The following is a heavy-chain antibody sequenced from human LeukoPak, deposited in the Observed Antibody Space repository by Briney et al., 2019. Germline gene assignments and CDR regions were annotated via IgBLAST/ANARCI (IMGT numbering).Heavy chain of an antibody. J-gene: IGHJ4*02. Sequence: KTGGSLRLSCAASGFTFSSYSMNWVRQAPGKGLEWVSSISSSSSYIYYADSVKGRFTISRDNAKNSLYLQVNSLRAEDTAVYYCARAVHTDFDYWGQGTLVTVSS. V-gene: IGHV3-21*01. CDR1: GFTFSSYS. CDR3: ARAVHTDFDY. D-gene: IGHD2-21*01. CDR2: ISSSSSYI.